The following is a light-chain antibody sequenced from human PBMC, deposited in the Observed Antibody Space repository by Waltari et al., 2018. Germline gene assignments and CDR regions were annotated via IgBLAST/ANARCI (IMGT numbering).Light chain of an antibody. V-gene: IGLV4-69*01. CDR1: SGHSTYT. CDR3: QTWGTGTVV. Sequence: QLVLPPSPSPSASLGASVKHTCTLSSGHSTYTIPRHQQQPEKGPRYLMRVNSDGTHSKGDGIPDRFSGSTSGGERHLTISSLQSEDEADYYCQTWGTGTVVFGGGTKLTVL. J-gene: IGLJ2*01. CDR2: VNSDGTH.